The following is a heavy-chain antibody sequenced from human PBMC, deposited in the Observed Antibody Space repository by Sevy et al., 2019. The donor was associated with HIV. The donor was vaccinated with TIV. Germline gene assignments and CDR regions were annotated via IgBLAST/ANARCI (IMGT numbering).Heavy chain of an antibody. CDR2: INPNSGGT. J-gene: IGHJ3*02. Sequence: ASVKVSCKASGYTFTGYYMQWVRQAPGQGLEWMGWINPNSGGTNYAQKFQGRITMTRDTSINTAYLELNRLRSDDTAVYYCARAPNDILNEHAFDIWGQGTVVTVSS. D-gene: IGHD3-9*01. CDR3: ARAPNDILNEHAFDI. CDR1: GYTFTGYY. V-gene: IGHV1-2*02.